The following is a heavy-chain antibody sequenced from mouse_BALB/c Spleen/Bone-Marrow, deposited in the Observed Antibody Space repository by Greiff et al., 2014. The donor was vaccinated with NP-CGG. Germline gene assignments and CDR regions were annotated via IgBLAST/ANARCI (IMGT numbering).Heavy chain of an antibody. D-gene: IGHD2-4*01. CDR3: ALMITTRGFDY. V-gene: IGHV1S81*02. Sequence: QVQLQQSGAELLKPGTSVKLSCKASGYTFTRYWMHWVKQRPGQGLEWIGELNPSNGHTNYNGKFKNKATVTVDKSSSTAYMQLSSLTSEDSAVYYCALMITTRGFDYWGQGTTLTVSS. J-gene: IGHJ2*01. CDR2: LNPSNGHT. CDR1: GYTFTRYW.